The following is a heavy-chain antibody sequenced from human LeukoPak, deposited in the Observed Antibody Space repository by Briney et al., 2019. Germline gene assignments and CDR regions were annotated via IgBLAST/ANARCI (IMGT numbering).Heavy chain of an antibody. J-gene: IGHJ5*02. Sequence: GGSLRLSCAASGFTFSSYSMNWVRQAPGKGLEWVSYISSSSSTIYYAYSVKGRFTISRDNAKNSLYLQMNSLRAEDTAVYYCAREGVAVRGALNWFDPWGQGTLVTVSS. D-gene: IGHD3-10*01. V-gene: IGHV3-48*01. CDR3: AREGVAVRGALNWFDP. CDR1: GFTFSSYS. CDR2: ISSSSSTI.